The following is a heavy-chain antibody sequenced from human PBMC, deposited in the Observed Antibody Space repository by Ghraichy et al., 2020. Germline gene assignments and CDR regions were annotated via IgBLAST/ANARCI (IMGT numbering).Heavy chain of an antibody. CDR2: IFYSASP. Sequence: SETLSLTCSVSRASISSYYWSWIRQSPGKGLEWIGCIFYSASPNYNPSLKGRVTISVDTSKNQFSLNLTSVTAADTAVYYCARTPIRRYSDYWGQGTLVTVSS. V-gene: IGHV4-59*01. J-gene: IGHJ4*02. CDR1: RASISSYY. CDR3: ARTPIRRYSDY.